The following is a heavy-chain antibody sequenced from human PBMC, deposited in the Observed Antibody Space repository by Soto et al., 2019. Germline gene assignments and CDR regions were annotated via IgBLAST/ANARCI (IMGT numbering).Heavy chain of an antibody. CDR2: ISGSGGST. J-gene: IGHJ4*02. CDR3: AKTPGYSYGEGIDY. V-gene: IGHV3-23*01. D-gene: IGHD5-18*01. Sequence: EVQLLESGGGLVQPGGSLRLSCAASGFTFSSYAMSWVRQAPGKGLEWVSAISGSGGSTYYADSVKGRCTISRDNSKNTLYLQMNSLRAEDTAVYYCAKTPGYSYGEGIDYWGQGTLVTVSS. CDR1: GFTFSSYA.